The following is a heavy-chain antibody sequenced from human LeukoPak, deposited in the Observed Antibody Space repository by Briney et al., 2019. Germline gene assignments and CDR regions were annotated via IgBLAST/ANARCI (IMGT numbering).Heavy chain of an antibody. CDR2: ISYDESNK. CDR3: ASQPTTRWGY. V-gene: IGHV3-30*03. Sequence: PGGSLRLSCEASGFTLSSYSMNWVRQAPGKGLEWVAVISYDESNKYYADSVRGRFTISRDNSKNTLYLQMNSLRAEDTAVYYCASQPTTRWGYWGQGTLVTVSS. J-gene: IGHJ4*02. D-gene: IGHD1-1*01. CDR1: GFTLSSYS.